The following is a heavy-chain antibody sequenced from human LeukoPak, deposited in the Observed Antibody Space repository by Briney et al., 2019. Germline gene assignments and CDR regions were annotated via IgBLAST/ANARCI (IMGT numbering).Heavy chain of an antibody. CDR2: ISGSGGST. V-gene: IGHV3-23*01. CDR3: ARDWYDNSDAFDI. J-gene: IGHJ3*02. Sequence: GGSLRLSCAASGFTFSSYAMSWVRQVPGKGLEWVSAISGSGGSTYYADSVKGRFTISRDNSKNTLYLQMNSLRAEDTAVYYCARDWYDNSDAFDIWGQGTMVTVSS. D-gene: IGHD3-9*01. CDR1: GFTFSSYA.